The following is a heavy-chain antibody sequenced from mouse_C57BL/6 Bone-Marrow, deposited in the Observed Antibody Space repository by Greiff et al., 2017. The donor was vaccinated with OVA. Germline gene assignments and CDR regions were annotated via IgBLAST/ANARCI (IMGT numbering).Heavy chain of an antibody. D-gene: IGHD1-1*01. CDR1: GYTFTSYW. J-gene: IGHJ4*01. CDR3: ARRGDYYGSSYYYAMDY. Sequence: QVQLQQPGAELVMPGASVKLSCKASGYTFTSYWMHWVKQRPGQGLEWIGEIDPSDSYTNYNQKFKGKSTLTVDKSSSPAYMQLSSLTSEDSAVYYCARRGDYYGSSYYYAMDYWGQGTSVTVSS. CDR2: IDPSDSYT. V-gene: IGHV1-69*01.